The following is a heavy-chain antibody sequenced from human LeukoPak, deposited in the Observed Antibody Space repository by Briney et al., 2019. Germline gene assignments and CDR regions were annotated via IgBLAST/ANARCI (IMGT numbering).Heavy chain of an antibody. J-gene: IGHJ4*02. Sequence: PSETLSLTCTVSGGSISSYYWTWIRQPAGKGLEWIGRIYTSGTTDYNPSLKSRVTMSVDTSKNQFSLKLSSVTAADTAVYYCATAKGSGSYFAYWGQGTPVTVSS. V-gene: IGHV4-4*07. D-gene: IGHD3-10*01. CDR1: GGSISSYY. CDR3: ATAKGSGSYFAY. CDR2: IYTSGTT.